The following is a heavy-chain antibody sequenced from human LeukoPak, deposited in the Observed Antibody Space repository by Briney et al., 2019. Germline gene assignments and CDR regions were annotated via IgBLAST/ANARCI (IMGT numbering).Heavy chain of an antibody. V-gene: IGHV4-59*01. D-gene: IGHD6-6*01. CDR3: ARGYSSSTCFDY. J-gene: IGHJ4*02. CDR1: GGSISSYY. Sequence: SETLSLTCTVSGGSISSYYWSWIRQPPGKGLEWIGYIYYSGSTDYNPSLKSRVTISVDTSKNQFSLKLSSVTAADTAVYYCARGYSSSTCFDYWGQGTLVTVSS. CDR2: IYYSGST.